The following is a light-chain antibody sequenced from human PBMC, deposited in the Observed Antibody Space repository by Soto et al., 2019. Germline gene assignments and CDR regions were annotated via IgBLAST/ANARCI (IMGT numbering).Light chain of an antibody. CDR3: QQHNSYPRT. CDR2: TAS. Sequence: DIQMTQSPSTLSASVGDRVTITCRASQRISTWLAWYQQKPGKAPKLLIYTASNLELGVPSRFSGSGSGTEFTLTISILQPDDFATYYCQQHNSYPRTFGQGTKVEMK. J-gene: IGKJ1*01. V-gene: IGKV1-5*03. CDR1: QRISTW.